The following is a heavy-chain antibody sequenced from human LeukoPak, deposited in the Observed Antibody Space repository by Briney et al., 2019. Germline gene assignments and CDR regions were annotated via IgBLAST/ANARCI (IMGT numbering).Heavy chain of an antibody. CDR3: AKEGRPKSGGGYYDY. J-gene: IGHJ4*02. D-gene: IGHD3-22*01. Sequence: PGGSLRLSCAASGFTFSSYAMSSVRQAPEEGLGWVSAISGSGGSTNYADSVKGRFTISRDNSKNTLYLQMSSLRAEDTAVYYCAKEGRPKSGGGYYDYWGQGTRVTVSS. CDR1: GFTFSSYA. CDR2: ISGSGGST. V-gene: IGHV3-23*01.